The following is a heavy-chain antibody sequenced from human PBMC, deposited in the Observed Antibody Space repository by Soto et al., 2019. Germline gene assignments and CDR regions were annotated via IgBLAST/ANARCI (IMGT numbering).Heavy chain of an antibody. J-gene: IGHJ4*02. Sequence: QVQLQESGPGLVKPSQTLSLTCTVSGGSISSGGYYWSWIRQHPGKGLEWIGYIYYSGSTYYNPSLKSRVTISVDTSKNQFSLKLSSVTAADTAVYYCARGAGGAYDSSGYYYEVFDYWGQGTLVTVSS. CDR1: GGSISSGGYY. CDR3: ARGAGGAYDSSGYYYEVFDY. D-gene: IGHD3-22*01. V-gene: IGHV4-31*03. CDR2: IYYSGST.